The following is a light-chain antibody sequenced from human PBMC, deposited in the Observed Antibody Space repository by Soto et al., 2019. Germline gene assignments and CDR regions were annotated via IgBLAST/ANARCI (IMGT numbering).Light chain of an antibody. J-gene: IGLJ2*01. Sequence: QSVLTQPPSASGSPGQSVTISCTGTSSDVGAYNYVSWYQQHPGKAPKLVIYEVSNRPSGVPDRFSGSKSGNTASLTVSGLQAEDEAVYYCNSYAGSHTVVFGGGTKLTVL. V-gene: IGLV2-8*01. CDR2: EVS. CDR3: NSYAGSHTVV. CDR1: SSDVGAYNY.